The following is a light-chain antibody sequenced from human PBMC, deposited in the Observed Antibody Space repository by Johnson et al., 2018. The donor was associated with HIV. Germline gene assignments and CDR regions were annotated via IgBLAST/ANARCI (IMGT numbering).Light chain of an antibody. CDR1: SSNIGNNH. CDR2: DSD. CDR3: GPWDSNPSVDCV. J-gene: IGLJ1*01. V-gene: IGLV1-51*01. Sequence: QSVLTQPPSVSAAPGQKVTISCSGSSSNIGNNHVSWFQQLPGTAPKLLIYDSDKRPSGIPDRFSGSRSATSATLAITALQPGEEGHYYCGPWDSNPSVDCVFGTGTKVPVL.